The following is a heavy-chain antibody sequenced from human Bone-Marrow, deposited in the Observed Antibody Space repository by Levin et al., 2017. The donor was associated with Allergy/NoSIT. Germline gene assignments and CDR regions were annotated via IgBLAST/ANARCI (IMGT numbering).Heavy chain of an antibody. CDR2: ISESGAIT. V-gene: IGHV3-23*01. D-gene: IGHD3-3*01. CDR3: ANIHFWSGYFRPGGPSFDY. CDR1: GFTFSKYA. J-gene: IGHJ4*02. Sequence: RTGGSLRLSCAASGFTFSKYAMSWVRQAPGKGLECVSTISESGAITYHADSVKGRFTISRDNSKSTVYLEMNSLRAEDTAIYYCANIHFWSGYFRPGGPSFDYWGQGTLVTVSP.